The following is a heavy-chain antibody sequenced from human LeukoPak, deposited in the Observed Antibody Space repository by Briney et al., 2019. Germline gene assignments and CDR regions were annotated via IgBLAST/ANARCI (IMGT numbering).Heavy chain of an antibody. CDR1: GFTFSSYA. Sequence: GGSLRLSGAASGFTFSSYAMTWVRQAPGKGLEWVSAISGSGGGTYYADSVKGRFTISRDNSKNTLYLQTNSLRAEDTAVYYCAKYCSGGTCYRGFDPWGQGTLVTVSS. CDR2: ISGSGGGT. CDR3: AKYCSGGTCYRGFDP. V-gene: IGHV3-23*01. D-gene: IGHD2-15*01. J-gene: IGHJ5*02.